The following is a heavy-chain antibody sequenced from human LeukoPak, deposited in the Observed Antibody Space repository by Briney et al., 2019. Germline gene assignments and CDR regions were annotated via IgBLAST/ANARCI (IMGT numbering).Heavy chain of an antibody. CDR2: INPSGGST. J-gene: IGHJ6*03. CDR3: ARRGSSSSGGSYYYYMDV. Sequence: GASVKVSCKASGYTFTSYYMHWVRQAPGQGLEWMGIINPSGGSTSYAQKFQGRVTMTRDMFTSTVYMELSSLRSEDTAVYYCARRGSSSSGGSYYYYMDVWGKGTTVTVSS. D-gene: IGHD6-6*01. V-gene: IGHV1-46*01. CDR1: GYTFTSYY.